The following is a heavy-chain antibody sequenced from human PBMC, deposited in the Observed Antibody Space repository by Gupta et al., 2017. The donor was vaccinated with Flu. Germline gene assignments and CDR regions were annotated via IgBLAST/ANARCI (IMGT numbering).Heavy chain of an antibody. Sequence: EVQVVESGGDLVNPGGSLRLSCRASGFTFSYAWLRWVRKAPGNGLEWIGRIKSKTDGETTDYAAPVKGRFTLSRDDSKDTLYLQMDSLKMEDTAVYYCTADCDSTTFYIYYYYYYYGMEIWGQGTTVIVS. J-gene: IGHJ6*02. CDR1: GFTFSYAW. D-gene: IGHD2-2*01. V-gene: IGHV3-15*01. CDR2: IKSKTDGETT. CDR3: TADCDSTTFYIYYYYYYYGMEI.